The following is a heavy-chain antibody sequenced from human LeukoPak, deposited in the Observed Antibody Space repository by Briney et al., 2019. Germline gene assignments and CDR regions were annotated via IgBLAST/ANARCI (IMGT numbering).Heavy chain of an antibody. D-gene: IGHD3-10*01. J-gene: IGHJ4*02. CDR3: AREGITMVRGVVDGTYNFDY. V-gene: IGHV1-46*01. CDR1: GYTFTSNY. CDR2: ISPSGGST. Sequence: GASVKVSCKAFGYTFTSNYMHWVRQAPGQGPEWMGVISPSGGSTTYAQKFQGRVTITADKSTSTAYMELSSLRSEDTAVYYCAREGITMVRGVVDGTYNFDYWGQGTLVTVSS.